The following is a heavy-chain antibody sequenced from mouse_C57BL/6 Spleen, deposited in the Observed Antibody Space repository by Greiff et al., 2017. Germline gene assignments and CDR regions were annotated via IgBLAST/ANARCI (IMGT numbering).Heavy chain of an antibody. D-gene: IGHD1-1*01. CDR1: GYTFTSYW. V-gene: IGHV1-52*01. CDR3: ARTVVAKGLYFDY. J-gene: IGHJ2*01. Sequence: VQLQQPGAELVRPGSSVKLSCKASGYTFTSYWMHWVKQRPIQGLEWIGNIDPSDSETHYNQKFKDKATLTVDKSSSTAYMQLSSLTSEDSAVYYCARTVVAKGLYFDYWGQGTTLTVSS. CDR2: IDPSDSET.